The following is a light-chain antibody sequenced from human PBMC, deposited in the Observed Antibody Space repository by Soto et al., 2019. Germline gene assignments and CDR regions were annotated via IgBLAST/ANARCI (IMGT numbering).Light chain of an antibody. CDR3: QSYDNSVSGSV. CDR2: GNN. Sequence: QSVLTQPPSVSGAPGQRVTFSCTGSSSNIGAGYDVHWYQQFPGTAPKLLIYGNNNRPSGVPDRFSGSKSDTSASLAITGLQAEDEADYYCQSYDNSVSGSVFGGGTKLTVL. J-gene: IGLJ3*02. CDR1: SSNIGAGYD. V-gene: IGLV1-40*01.